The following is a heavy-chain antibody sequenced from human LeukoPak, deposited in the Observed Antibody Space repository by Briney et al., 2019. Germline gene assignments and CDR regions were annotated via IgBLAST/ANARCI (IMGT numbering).Heavy chain of an antibody. V-gene: IGHV4-61*01. Sequence: PSETLSLTCAVSGGSVSSGSYYWSWIRQPPGKGLEWIGYIYYSGSTNYNPSLKSRVTISVDTSKNQFSLKLSSVTAADTAVYYCARAGIYDYVWGSYRFSVYFDYWGQGTLVTVSS. J-gene: IGHJ4*02. CDR2: IYYSGST. CDR1: GGSVSSGSYY. CDR3: ARAGIYDYVWGSYRFSVYFDY. D-gene: IGHD3-16*02.